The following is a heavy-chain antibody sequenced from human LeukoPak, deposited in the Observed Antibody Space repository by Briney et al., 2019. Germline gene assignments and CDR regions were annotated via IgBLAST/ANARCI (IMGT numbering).Heavy chain of an antibody. CDR1: GGSISSYC. V-gene: IGHV4-59*01. CDR2: IYYSGST. J-gene: IGHJ2*01. D-gene: IGHD5-24*01. CDR3: ARKDGYNYPWYFDL. Sequence: PSETLSLTCTVSGGSISSYCWSWIRQPPGKGLEWIGYIYYSGSTNYNPSLKSRVTISVDTSKNQFSLKLSSVTAADTAVYYCARKDGYNYPWYFDLWGRGTLVTVSS.